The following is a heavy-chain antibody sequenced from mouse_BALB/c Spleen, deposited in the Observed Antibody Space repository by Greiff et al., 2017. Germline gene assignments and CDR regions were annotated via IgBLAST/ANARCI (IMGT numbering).Heavy chain of an antibody. D-gene: IGHD1-1*01. CDR3: ARTIYYGSSYWYFDV. Sequence: DLVKPGASVKLSCKASGYTFTSYWINWIKQRPGQGLEWIGRIAPGSGSTYYNEMFKGKATLTVDTSSSTAYIQLSSLSSEDSAVYVCARTIYYGSSYWYFDVWGAGTTGTVSS. J-gene: IGHJ1*01. CDR1: GYTFTSYW. CDR2: IAPGSGST. V-gene: IGHV1S41*01.